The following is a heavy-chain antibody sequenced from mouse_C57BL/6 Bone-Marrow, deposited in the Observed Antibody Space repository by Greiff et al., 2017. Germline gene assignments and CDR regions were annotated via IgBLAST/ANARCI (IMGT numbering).Heavy chain of an antibody. CDR2: ICSGGST. D-gene: IGHD2-4*01. J-gene: IGHJ4*01. Sequence: VQLMESGPGLVQPSQSLSITCTVSGFSLTSYGVHWVRQPPGKGLEWLGVICSGGSTDYNAAFISRLSISKDNSKSQVFFKMNSLQADDTAIYYCAIYDYDEEGAMDYWGQGTSVTVAS. V-gene: IGHV2-4*01. CDR3: AIYDYDEEGAMDY. CDR1: GFSLTSYG.